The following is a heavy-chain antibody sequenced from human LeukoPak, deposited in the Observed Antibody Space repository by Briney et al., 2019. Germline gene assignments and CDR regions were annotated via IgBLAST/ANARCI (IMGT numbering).Heavy chain of an antibody. CDR3: ARGYFDWLLDGMDV. CDR2: ISSSSSTI. Sequence: GGSLRLSCAASGFTFSSYSMSWVRQAPGKGLEWVSYISSSSSTIYYADSVKGRFTISRDNAKNSLYLQMNSLRAEDTAVYYCARGYFDWLLDGMDVWGQGTTVTVSS. V-gene: IGHV3-48*04. CDR1: GFTFSSYS. J-gene: IGHJ6*02. D-gene: IGHD3-9*01.